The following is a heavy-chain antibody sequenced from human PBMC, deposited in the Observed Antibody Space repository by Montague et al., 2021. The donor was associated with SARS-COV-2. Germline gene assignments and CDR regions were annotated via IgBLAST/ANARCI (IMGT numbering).Heavy chain of an antibody. D-gene: IGHD3-3*01. CDR2: ITHSGST. V-gene: IGHV4-34*01. CDR3: ARGADYDFWSGFLRYQWFDP. CDR1: TDSFSGYY. J-gene: IGHJ5*02. Sequence: SETLSLTCAVYTDSFSGYYWSWIRQSPGKGLEWIGEITHSGSTNHNPSLQSRVTISVDKSKKQVSLKLRSLTATDTAVYYCARGADYDFWSGFLRYQWFDPWGQGTLVIVSS.